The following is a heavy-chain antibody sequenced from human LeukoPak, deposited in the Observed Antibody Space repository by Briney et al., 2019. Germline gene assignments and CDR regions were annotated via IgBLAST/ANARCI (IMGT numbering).Heavy chain of an antibody. CDR2: ISSSGSTI. J-gene: IGHJ6*03. CDR1: GFTFSSYE. D-gene: IGHD3-22*01. CDR3: ARDRASSGYYHYYMDV. V-gene: IGHV3-48*03. Sequence: PGGSLRLSCAASGFTFSSYEMNWVRQAPGKGLEWVSYISSSGSTIYYAGSVKGRFTISRDNAKNSLYLQMNSLRAEDTAVYYCARDRASSGYYHYYMDVWGKGTTVTVSS.